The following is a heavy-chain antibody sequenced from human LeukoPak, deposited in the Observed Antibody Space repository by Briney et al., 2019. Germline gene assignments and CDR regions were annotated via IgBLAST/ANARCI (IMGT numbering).Heavy chain of an antibody. D-gene: IGHD3-3*01. V-gene: IGHV3-21*04. CDR1: GFTFSSYS. CDR2: ISSSSSYI. Sequence: GGSLRLSCAASGFTFSSYSMNWVRQAPGKGLEWVSSISSSSSYIYYADSVKDRFTISRDNSKNTLYLQMNSLRAEDTAVYYCAKGAIRITIFGVPLLGDAFDIWGQGTMVTVSS. J-gene: IGHJ3*02. CDR3: AKGAIRITIFGVPLLGDAFDI.